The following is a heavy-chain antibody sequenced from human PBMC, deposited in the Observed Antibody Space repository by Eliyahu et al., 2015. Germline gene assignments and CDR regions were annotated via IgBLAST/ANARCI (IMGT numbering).Heavy chain of an antibody. Sequence: QVQLRQWGAGLXXPSETLSLTCAVYSGSXXDYNWNWIRQTPGKGLXWIGETSPGGNTDXKPSLKSRATISVDKSRKQXSLNLVSLTAADTGVYYCARGGIFAVGTVAVYAPLDSWGQGTPVAVSS. CDR2: TSPGGNT. CDR3: ARGGIFAVGTVAVYAPLDS. D-gene: IGHD3-3*02. CDR1: SGSXXDYN. J-gene: IGHJ4*02. V-gene: IGHV4-34*04.